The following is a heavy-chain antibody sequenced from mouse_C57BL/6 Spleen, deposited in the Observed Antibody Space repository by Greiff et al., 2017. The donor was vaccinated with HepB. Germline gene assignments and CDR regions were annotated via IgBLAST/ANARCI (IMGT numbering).Heavy chain of an antibody. CDR3: ARRWLPLYAMDY. Sequence: QVQLKQPGAELVRPGTSVKLSCKASGYTFTSYWMHWVKQRPGQGLEWIGVIDPSDSYTNYNQKFKGKATLTVDTSSSTAYMQLSSLTSEDSAVYYCARRWLPLYAMDYWGQGTSVTVSS. CDR2: IDPSDSYT. CDR1: GYTFTSYW. J-gene: IGHJ4*01. V-gene: IGHV1-59*01. D-gene: IGHD2-2*01.